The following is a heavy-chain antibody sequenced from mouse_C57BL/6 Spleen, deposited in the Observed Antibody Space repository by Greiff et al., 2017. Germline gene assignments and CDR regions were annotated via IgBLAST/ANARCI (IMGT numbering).Heavy chain of an antibody. J-gene: IGHJ4*01. V-gene: IGHV1-55*01. Sequence: QVHVKQPGAELVKPGASVKMSCKASGYTFTSYWITWVKQRPGQGLEWIGDIYPGSGSTNYNEKFKSKATLTVDTSSSTAYMQLSSLTSEDSAVYYCARLGGYDGGVYAMDYWGQGTSVTVSS. CDR1: GYTFTSYW. D-gene: IGHD2-2*01. CDR2: IYPGSGST. CDR3: ARLGGYDGGVYAMDY.